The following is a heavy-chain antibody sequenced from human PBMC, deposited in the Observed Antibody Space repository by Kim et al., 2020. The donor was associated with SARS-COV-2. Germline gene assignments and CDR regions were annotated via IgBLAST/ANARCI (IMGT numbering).Heavy chain of an antibody. V-gene: IGHV3-48*03. J-gene: IGHJ4*02. CDR2: ISSSGSTI. Sequence: GGSLRLSCAASGFTFSSYEMNWVRQAPGKGLEWVSYISSSGSTIYYADSVKGRFTISRDNAKNSLYLQMNSLRAEDTAVYYCARDGNYYDSSDKDYWGQGTLVTVSS. CDR3: ARDGNYYDSSDKDY. D-gene: IGHD3-22*01. CDR1: GFTFSSYE.